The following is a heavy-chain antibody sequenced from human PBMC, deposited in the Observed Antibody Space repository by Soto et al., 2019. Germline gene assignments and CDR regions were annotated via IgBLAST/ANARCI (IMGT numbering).Heavy chain of an antibody. CDR3: VSQRTSVLTQAYFDY. CDR2: VYYRGRS. D-gene: IGHD2-8*01. CDR1: GGSVSNSNYY. Sequence: TSETLSLTCTVSGGSVSNSNYYWGWIRQSPGKGLEWIGSVYYRGRSYSKSSVKSRVTISVDTSKNQFSLNLNSVTASDTAVYYCVSQRTSVLTQAYFDYWGPGALVTVSS. V-gene: IGHV4-39*01. J-gene: IGHJ4*02.